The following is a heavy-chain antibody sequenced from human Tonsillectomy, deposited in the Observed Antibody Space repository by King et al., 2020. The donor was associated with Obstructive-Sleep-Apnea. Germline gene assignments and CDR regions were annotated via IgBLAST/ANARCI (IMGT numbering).Heavy chain of an antibody. D-gene: IGHD3-22*01. Sequence: VQLVESGGGLVEPGGSLILSCAASGLTFTNAWMSWVRQAPGKGLEWVGRIKSRTDGGTVDYAAPVKGRFTISRDDSKTTLYLQMNSLKTEDTAVYYCATDDLPVSSGYYAFDYWGQGTLVTVSS. CDR1: GLTFTNAW. CDR3: ATDDLPVSSGYYAFDY. J-gene: IGHJ4*02. V-gene: IGHV3-15*01. CDR2: IKSRTDGGTV.